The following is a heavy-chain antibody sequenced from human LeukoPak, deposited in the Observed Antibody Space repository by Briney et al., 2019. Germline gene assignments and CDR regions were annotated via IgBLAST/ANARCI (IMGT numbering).Heavy chain of an antibody. CDR3: ARAYSSSWYWNWFDP. Sequence: SETLSLTCSISGGSISSYYWSWIRQPPGKGLEWIGYIYYPGNTNYNPSLKSRVTISVDTSKNQFSLKVSSVSAADTAVYYCARAYSSSWYWNWFDPWGQGTLVTVSS. CDR2: IYYPGNT. J-gene: IGHJ5*02. CDR1: GGSISSYY. V-gene: IGHV4-59*08. D-gene: IGHD6-13*01.